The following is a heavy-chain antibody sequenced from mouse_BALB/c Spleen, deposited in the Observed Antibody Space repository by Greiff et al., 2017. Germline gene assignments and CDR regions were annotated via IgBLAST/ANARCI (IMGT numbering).Heavy chain of an antibody. J-gene: IGHJ3*01. D-gene: IGHD2-14*01. CDR2: IRNKANGYTT. V-gene: IGHV7-3*02. CDR1: GFTFTDYY. Sequence: EVQRVESGGGLVQPGGSLRLSCAPSGFTFTDYYMSWVRQPPGKALGWLGFIRNKANGYTTEYSASVKGRFTISRDNSQSILYLQMNTLRAEDSATYYCARERYDGAWFAYWGQGTLVTVSA. CDR3: ARERYDGAWFAY.